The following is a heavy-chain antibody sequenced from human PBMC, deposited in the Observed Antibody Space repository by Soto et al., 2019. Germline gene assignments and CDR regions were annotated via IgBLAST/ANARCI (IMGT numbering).Heavy chain of an antibody. J-gene: IGHJ6*02. V-gene: IGHV3-30-3*01. Sequence: QVQLVESGGGVVQPGRSLRLSCAASGFTFSSYAMHWVRQAPGKGLEWVAVISYDGSNKYYADSVKGRFTISRDNSKNTLYLQMNSRRAEDTAVYYCARDHDGSSSWYYYYGMDVWGQGTTVTVSS. D-gene: IGHD6-6*01. CDR1: GFTFSSYA. CDR2: ISYDGSNK. CDR3: ARDHDGSSSWYYYYGMDV.